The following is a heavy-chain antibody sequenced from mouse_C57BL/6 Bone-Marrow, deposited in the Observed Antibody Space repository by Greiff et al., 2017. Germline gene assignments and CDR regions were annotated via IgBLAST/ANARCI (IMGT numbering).Heavy chain of an antibody. V-gene: IGHV1-74*01. CDR2: IHPSDSDT. J-gene: IGHJ2*01. Sequence: VQLQQPGAELVKPGASVKVSCKASGYTFTSYWMHWVKQRPGQGLEWIGGIHPSDSDTNYNQKLKGKATLTVDKSSSTAYMQLSSLTSEDSAVYDCAIELSGDYWGQGTTLTVSS. D-gene: IGHD4-1*01. CDR3: AIELSGDY. CDR1: GYTFTSYW.